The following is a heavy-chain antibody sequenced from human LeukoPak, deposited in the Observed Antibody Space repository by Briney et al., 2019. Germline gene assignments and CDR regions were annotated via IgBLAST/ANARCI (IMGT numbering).Heavy chain of an antibody. CDR3: AKRWIQLWLGPEYFQH. D-gene: IGHD5-18*01. V-gene: IGHV3-23*01. J-gene: IGHJ1*01. CDR2: ISGSGGST. Sequence: GGSLRLSCAASGFTFSSYAMSWVRQAPGKGLEWVSAISGSGGSTYYADSVKGRFTISRDNSKNTLYLQMNSLRAEDTAVYYCAKRWIQLWLGPEYFQHWGQDTLVTVSS. CDR1: GFTFSSYA.